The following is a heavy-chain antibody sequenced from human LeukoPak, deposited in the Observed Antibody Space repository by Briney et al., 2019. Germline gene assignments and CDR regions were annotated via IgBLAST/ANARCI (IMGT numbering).Heavy chain of an antibody. Sequence: GGSLRLSCVASGLNFDDSAMHWVRQAPGKGLEWVSAISGSGGSTYYADSVKGRFTISRDNSKNTLYLQMNSLRAEDTAVYYCAKRYCSGGSCYPLDYWGQGTLVTVSS. J-gene: IGHJ4*02. CDR2: ISGSGGST. CDR1: GLNFDDSA. D-gene: IGHD2-15*01. V-gene: IGHV3-23*01. CDR3: AKRYCSGGSCYPLDY.